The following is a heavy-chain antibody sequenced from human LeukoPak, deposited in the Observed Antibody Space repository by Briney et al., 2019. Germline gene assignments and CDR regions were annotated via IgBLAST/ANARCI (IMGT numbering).Heavy chain of an antibody. Sequence: SETLSLTCTVSGYSISSGYYWGWIRQPPGKGLERIGSIYHSGSTYYNPSLKSRVTISVDTSKNQFPLKLSSVTAADTAVYYCARDQTYYDFWSGYSRYNWFDPWGQGTLVTVSS. J-gene: IGHJ5*02. V-gene: IGHV4-38-2*02. CDR2: IYHSGST. CDR3: ARDQTYYDFWSGYSRYNWFDP. CDR1: GYSISSGYY. D-gene: IGHD3-3*01.